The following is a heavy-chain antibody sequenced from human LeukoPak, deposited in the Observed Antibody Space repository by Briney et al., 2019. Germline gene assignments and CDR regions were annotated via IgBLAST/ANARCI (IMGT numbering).Heavy chain of an antibody. CDR1: GYTFTSYG. Sequence: ASVKVSCKASGYTFTSYGISWVRQAPGQGLEWMGWISAYNGNTNYAQKLQGRVTMTTDTSTSTAYMELRSLRSDDTAVYYCARDPSLRYFDWYPAFDIWGQGTMVTVSS. D-gene: IGHD3-9*01. CDR2: ISAYNGNT. J-gene: IGHJ3*02. V-gene: IGHV1-18*01. CDR3: ARDPSLRYFDWYPAFDI.